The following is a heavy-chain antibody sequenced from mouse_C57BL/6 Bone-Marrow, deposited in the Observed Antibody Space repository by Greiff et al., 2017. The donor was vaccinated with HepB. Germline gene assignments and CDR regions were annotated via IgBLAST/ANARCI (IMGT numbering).Heavy chain of an antibody. J-gene: IGHJ4*01. D-gene: IGHD1-1*01. V-gene: IGHV1-15*01. CDR3: TDYYGSSYVPYAMDY. CDR1: GYTFTDYE. Sequence: QVQLQQSGAELVRPGASVTLSCKASGYTFTDYEMHWVKQTPVHGLEWIGAIDPETGGTAYNQKFKGKAILTADKSSSTAYMELRSLTSEDSAVYYCTDYYGSSYVPYAMDYWGQGTSVTVSS. CDR2: IDPETGGT.